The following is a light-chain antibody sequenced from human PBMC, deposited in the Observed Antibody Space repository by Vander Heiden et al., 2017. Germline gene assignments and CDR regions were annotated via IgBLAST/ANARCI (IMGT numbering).Light chain of an antibody. CDR3: CSYAGSPYV. CDR2: DVS. J-gene: IGLJ1*01. CDR1: SSDVGGYNY. Sequence: QSALTQPRSVSGSPGQSVTIPCTGTSSDVGGYNYVSWYQQHPGKAPILMIYDVSKRPAGVPDRFSGSKSGNTASLTISGLQAEDEADYYCCSYAGSPYVFGTGTKVTVL. V-gene: IGLV2-11*01.